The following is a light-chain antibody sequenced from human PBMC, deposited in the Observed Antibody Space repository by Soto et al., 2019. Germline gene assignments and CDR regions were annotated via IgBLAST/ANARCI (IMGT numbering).Light chain of an antibody. CDR2: DVT. CDR3: SSFTSRSTLVV. Sequence: QSALTQPASVSGSPGQSNTISCTGTSNDVGGYNHVSWYQQRPGKAPKLIIYDVTNRPSGVSNRFSGSKSGNTASLTVSGLQAEDEADYYCSSFTSRSTLVVFGGGTKVTVL. CDR1: SNDVGGYNH. V-gene: IGLV2-14*03. J-gene: IGLJ2*01.